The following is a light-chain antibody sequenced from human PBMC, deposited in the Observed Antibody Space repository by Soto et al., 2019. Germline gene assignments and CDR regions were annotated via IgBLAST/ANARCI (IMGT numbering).Light chain of an antibody. V-gene: IGKV1-39*01. CDR3: QQSYRT. CDR1: QRISSY. Sequence: IQMTQSPSSLSSSVGDRVTITCRASQRISSYLNWYQQKPGQPPQLLIYGASNLQSGVPSRCSGGGSVTHFTLTISRLQPEEFATYYCQQSYRTFGQGTMVDIK. CDR2: GAS. J-gene: IGKJ1*01.